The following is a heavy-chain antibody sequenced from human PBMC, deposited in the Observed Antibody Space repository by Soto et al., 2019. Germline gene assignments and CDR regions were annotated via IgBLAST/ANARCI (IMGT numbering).Heavy chain of an antibody. V-gene: IGHV4-59*01. Sequence: SETLSLTCAVSGGSISSKYWSWIRQPPGKGLEWIGYIYYSGSTNYNPSLKSRVTISVDTSKNQFSLRLTPVTTADTAVYYCARGLGAAGTWWFDPWGQGTMVTVSS. D-gene: IGHD6-13*01. CDR2: IYYSGST. J-gene: IGHJ5*02. CDR3: ARGLGAAGTWWFDP. CDR1: GGSISSKY.